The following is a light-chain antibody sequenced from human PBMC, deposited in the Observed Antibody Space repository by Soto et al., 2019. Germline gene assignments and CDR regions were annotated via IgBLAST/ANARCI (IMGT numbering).Light chain of an antibody. CDR2: GVS. Sequence: EIVLTQSPGTVSLSPGERATLSCRASQSVTSSYLAWYQQKPGQPPRLLIYGVSSRDRGIPDRFSGSGAGTDFTLTSSRLEPEDFAVYSCQQYGESPLTFGGGTKAEIK. CDR3: QQYGESPLT. J-gene: IGKJ4*01. V-gene: IGKV3-20*01. CDR1: QSVTSSY.